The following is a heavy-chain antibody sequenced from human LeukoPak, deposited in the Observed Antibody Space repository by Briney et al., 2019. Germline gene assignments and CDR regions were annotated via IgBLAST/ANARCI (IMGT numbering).Heavy chain of an antibody. V-gene: IGHV1-69*04. J-gene: IGHJ3*02. CDR2: IIPIVGVT. D-gene: IGHD3-22*01. CDR1: GGTFSNYA. CDR3: TGPDTYYYDNTGLLFAFHI. Sequence: SAKVSCKASGGTFSNYAISWVRQAPGQGLEWMGRIIPIVGVTNYAQKVRGRVTITADKFTSTAYMELSSLRSEETAVYYCTGPDTYYYDNTGLLFAFHIWGQGTMVTVSS.